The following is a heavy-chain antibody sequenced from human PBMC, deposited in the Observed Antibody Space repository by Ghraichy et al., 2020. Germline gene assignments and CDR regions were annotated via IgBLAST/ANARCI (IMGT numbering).Heavy chain of an antibody. V-gene: IGHV4-34*01. CDR2: INHSGST. CDR1: GGSFSGYY. D-gene: IGHD1-26*01. CDR3: ARERYSGYYYGMDV. J-gene: IGHJ6*02. Sequence: SETLSLTCAVYGGSFSGYYWSWIRQPPGKGLEWIGEINHSGSTNYNPSLKSRVTISVDRSKNQFSLKLSSVTAADTAVYYCARERYSGYYYGMDVWGQGTTVTVSS.